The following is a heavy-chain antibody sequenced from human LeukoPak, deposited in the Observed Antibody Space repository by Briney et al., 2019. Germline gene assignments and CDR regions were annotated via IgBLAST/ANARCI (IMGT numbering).Heavy chain of an antibody. V-gene: IGHV3-30-3*01. CDR3: AKKYGVTVYGSGLNYFDY. CDR1: GFTFSSYT. D-gene: IGHD6-19*01. J-gene: IGHJ4*02. CDR2: ISYDGSNK. Sequence: GGSLRLSCAASGFTFSSYTMNWVRQAPGKGLGWVALISYDGSNKFYADSVKGRFSIFRDKSKNTLYLQMNSLRAEDTAIYYCAKKYGVTVYGSGLNYFDYWGQGTLVTVSS.